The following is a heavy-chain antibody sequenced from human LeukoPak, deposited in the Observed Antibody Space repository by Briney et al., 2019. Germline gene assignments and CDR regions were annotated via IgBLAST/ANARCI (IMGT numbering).Heavy chain of an antibody. D-gene: IGHD3-10*01. CDR2: INHDGSST. J-gene: IGHJ4*02. V-gene: IGHV3-74*03. Sequence: PGGSLRLSCASSGFTFSTFWMHWVRQAPGKGLVWVSRINHDGSSTKYADSVKGRFSISRDNAKNTLYLQMNSLRAEDTAVYYCARESLWFGELPFDYWGQGTLLTVSS. CDR3: ARESLWFGELPFDY. CDR1: GFTFSTFW.